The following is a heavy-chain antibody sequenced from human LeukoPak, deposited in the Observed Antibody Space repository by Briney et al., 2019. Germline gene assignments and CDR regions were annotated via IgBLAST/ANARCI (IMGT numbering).Heavy chain of an antibody. D-gene: IGHD6-13*01. V-gene: IGHV3-49*04. J-gene: IGHJ4*02. CDR3: SRVAPGLDPSSWYYFDY. CDR1: GFTFSSYA. CDR2: IRSKIYGETT. Sequence: GGSLRLSCAASGFTFSSYAMSWVRLAPGKGLEWVSFIRSKIYGETTEYAASMRGRFTISRDDSKSIAYLQMHSLKTEDTAVYYCSRVAPGLDPSSWYYFDYWGQGALVTVSS.